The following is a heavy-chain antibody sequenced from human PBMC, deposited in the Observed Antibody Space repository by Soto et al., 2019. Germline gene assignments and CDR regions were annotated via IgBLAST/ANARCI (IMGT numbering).Heavy chain of an antibody. CDR2: VSGGGGKT. CDR3: AKVWDYGSGSLPDV. CDR1: GFTFRSYA. D-gene: IGHD3-10*01. Sequence: EVQLLESGGGLVQPGGSLRLSCAASGFTFRSYAMSWVRQAPGKGLEWVSVVSGGGGKTYYADSVQGRFTISRDNSKNTVYMQMNSLRAENTAVYYCAKVWDYGSGSLPDVWGKGTTVTVYS. V-gene: IGHV3-23*01. J-gene: IGHJ6*04.